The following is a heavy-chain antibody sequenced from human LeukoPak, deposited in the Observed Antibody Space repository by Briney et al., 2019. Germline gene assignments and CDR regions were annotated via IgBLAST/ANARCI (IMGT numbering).Heavy chain of an antibody. D-gene: IGHD2-15*01. V-gene: IGHV1-18*01. CDR1: GYTFTSYS. J-gene: IGHJ4*02. Sequence: ASVKVSCKASGYTFTSYSISWVRQAPGQGLEWMGWISAYNSNTIYAQKVKGRVTMTTDTSTSTAYMELRSLKSDDTAVYYCARASYCSDGSCYSDYWGQGTLVTVSS. CDR3: ARASYCSDGSCYSDY. CDR2: ISAYNSNT.